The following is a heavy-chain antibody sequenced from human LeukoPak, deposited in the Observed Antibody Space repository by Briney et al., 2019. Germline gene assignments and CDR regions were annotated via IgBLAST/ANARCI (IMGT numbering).Heavy chain of an antibody. CDR2: IIPIFGTA. D-gene: IGHD3-3*01. J-gene: IGHJ4*02. V-gene: IGHV1-69*05. CDR3: ARTTYDFWSGLDY. CDR1: GGTFSSYA. Sequence: SVKVSCKASGGTFSSYAISWVRQAPGQGLEWMGGIIPIFGTANYAQKFQDRVTITTDESTSTAYMELSSLRSEDTAVYYCARTTYDFWSGLDYWGQGTLVTVSS.